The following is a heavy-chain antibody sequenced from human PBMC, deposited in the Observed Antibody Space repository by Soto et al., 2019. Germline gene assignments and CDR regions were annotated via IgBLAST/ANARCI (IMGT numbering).Heavy chain of an antibody. CDR2: ISGSGGST. CDR3: AKERNFWSGTAGFDS. CDR1: GFTFSMFA. Sequence: PGGSLRLSCVGSGFTFSMFAMSWVRQAPGKGLEWISSISGSGGSTYYADSAKGRFTVSRDNSKTTVFLQMNSLRTEDTAVYFCAKERNFWSGTAGFDSWGQGSPVTVSS. D-gene: IGHD3-3*01. J-gene: IGHJ5*01. V-gene: IGHV3-23*01.